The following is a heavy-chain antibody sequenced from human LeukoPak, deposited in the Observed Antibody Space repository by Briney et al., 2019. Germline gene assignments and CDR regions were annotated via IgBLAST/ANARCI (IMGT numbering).Heavy chain of an antibody. D-gene: IGHD3-22*01. CDR3: ARDQNYYDSSGPNDY. V-gene: IGHV4-30-4*08. CDR1: GGSISSGDYY. CDR2: IYYSGST. J-gene: IGHJ4*02. Sequence: PSETLSLTCTVSGGSISSGDYYWSWIRQPPGKGLEWIGYIYYSGSTYYNPSLKSRVTISVDTSKNQFSLKLSSVTAADTAVYYCARDQNYYDSSGPNDYWGQGTQVTVSA.